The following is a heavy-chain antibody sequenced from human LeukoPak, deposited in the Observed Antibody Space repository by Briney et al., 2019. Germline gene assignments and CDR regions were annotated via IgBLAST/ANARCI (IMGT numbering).Heavy chain of an antibody. CDR2: IYYSGST. V-gene: IGHV4-39*02. CDR1: GGSISSSHYY. Sequence: PSETLSLTCTVSGGSISSSHYYWGWIRQPPGKGLEWIGSIYYSGSTYYNPSLKSRVTISVETSKNQFSLKLSSVTAADTAVYYCARDHGYYDRLFDYWGQGTLVTVSS. J-gene: IGHJ4*02. CDR3: ARDHGYYDRLFDY. D-gene: IGHD3-22*01.